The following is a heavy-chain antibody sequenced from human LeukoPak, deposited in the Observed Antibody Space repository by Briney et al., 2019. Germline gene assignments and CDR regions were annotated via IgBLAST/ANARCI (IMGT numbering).Heavy chain of an antibody. CDR2: VSATGDDT. Sequence: PGGSLRLSCTASRFTFSSSAISWVRQAPGKGLEWVSAVSATGDDTYYADSVKGRFTISRDNSKNTLYLQMNSLRAEDTAVYYCATAVGEGFWGQGTLVTVSS. J-gene: IGHJ4*02. V-gene: IGHV3-23*01. D-gene: IGHD4-17*01. CDR1: RFTFSSSA. CDR3: ATAVGEGF.